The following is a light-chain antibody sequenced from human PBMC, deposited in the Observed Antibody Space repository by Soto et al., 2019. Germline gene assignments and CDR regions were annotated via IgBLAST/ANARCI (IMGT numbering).Light chain of an antibody. Sequence: EIVMTQSPATLSVSPGERATLSCRASQSLSSNLAWYQQKPSQAPRLLIYGASTRDTGIPARFSGSGSATEFTLTISSLQSADFAVYYCQQYKNWPPLTFGGGTKVEIK. CDR2: GAS. J-gene: IGKJ4*01. CDR3: QQYKNWPPLT. V-gene: IGKV3-15*01. CDR1: QSLSSN.